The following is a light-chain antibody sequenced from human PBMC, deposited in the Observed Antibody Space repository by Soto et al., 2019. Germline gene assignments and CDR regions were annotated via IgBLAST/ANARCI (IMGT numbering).Light chain of an antibody. CDR3: QQYNNWRQWT. V-gene: IGKV3-15*01. CDR2: GAS. Sequence: EIVLRQAVAALFLSPRGKGTLPRRGRQSVSSNLAWYQQKPGQAPRLLIYGASTRATGIPARFSGSGSGTEFTLTISSLQSEDFAVYYCQQYNNWRQWTFGQGTKV. CDR1: QSVSSN. J-gene: IGKJ1*01.